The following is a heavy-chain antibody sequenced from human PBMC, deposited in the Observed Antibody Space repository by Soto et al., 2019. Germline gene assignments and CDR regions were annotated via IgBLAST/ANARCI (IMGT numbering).Heavy chain of an antibody. D-gene: IGHD5-18*01. CDR2: TSGSGHYI. V-gene: IGHV3-23*01. CDR3: AGGAMVTQYYYGLDV. J-gene: IGHJ6*02. Sequence: EVRLLESGGGLVQPGGSLRLYCAGSGFTSSNYSMSWVRQAPGKGLEWVSTTSGSGHYIQYRDSVKGRFTISRDNSKNTLYLQMNSLRAEDTAVYSCAGGAMVTQYYYGLDVWGQGTTVTVSS. CDR1: GFTSSNYS.